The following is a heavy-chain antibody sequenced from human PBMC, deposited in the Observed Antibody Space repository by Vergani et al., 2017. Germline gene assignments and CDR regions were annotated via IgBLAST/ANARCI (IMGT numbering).Heavy chain of an antibody. V-gene: IGHV3-23*01. CDR1: GFTFSNYA. Sequence: EVQLLESGGGLVQPGGSLRLSCAASGFTFSNYAMSWVRQAPGKGLEWVSAITGSGGSTYYADSVKGRFTISRDNSKNSLYLQMNSLRAEDTAVYYCARASSSGQYWGQGTLVTVSS. CDR2: ITGSGGST. CDR3: ARASSSGQY. J-gene: IGHJ4*02. D-gene: IGHD6-19*01.